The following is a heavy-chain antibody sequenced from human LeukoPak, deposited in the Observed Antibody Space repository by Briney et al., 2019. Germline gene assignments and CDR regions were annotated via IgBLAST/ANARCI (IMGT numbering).Heavy chain of an antibody. Sequence: GGSLRLSCAASGFTFSSYGMHWVRQAPGKGLEWVAVISYDGSNKYYADSVKGRFTISRDNSKNTLYLQMNSLRAEDTAVYYCAKDWLAARPGYYFDYWGRGTLVTVSS. D-gene: IGHD6-6*01. V-gene: IGHV3-30*18. CDR1: GFTFSSYG. CDR3: AKDWLAARPGYYFDY. J-gene: IGHJ4*02. CDR2: ISYDGSNK.